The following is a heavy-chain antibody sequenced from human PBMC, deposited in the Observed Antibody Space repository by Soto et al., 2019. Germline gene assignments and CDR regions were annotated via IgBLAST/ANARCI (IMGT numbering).Heavy chain of an antibody. CDR2: IYWNDDM. Sequence: QITLKESGPTLVKPTQTLTLTCTYSGFSHNTVGVGVGWIRQPPGKALEWVASIYWNDDMRYNPSLKSRLTITRDTSKNQVVLIMTYMDPVDTSTYFCARAYDWNYTWGQGILVTVSS. D-gene: IGHD1-7*01. CDR3: ARAYDWNYT. J-gene: IGHJ5*02. CDR1: GFSHNTVGVG. V-gene: IGHV2-5*01.